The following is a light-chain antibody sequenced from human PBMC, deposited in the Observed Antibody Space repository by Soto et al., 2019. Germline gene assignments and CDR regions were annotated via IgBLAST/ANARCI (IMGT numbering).Light chain of an antibody. CDR1: QSVSSN. CDR3: QHYNNWPPWT. V-gene: IGKV3-15*01. Sequence: EIVMTQSPATQSVSPGERAALSCRASQSVSSNLAWYQQKPGQAPRLLIYGASTRATGVPARFSGSGSGTEFTLTICSLQSEDFAIYYCQHYNNWPPWTFGQGTKVEIK. J-gene: IGKJ1*01. CDR2: GAS.